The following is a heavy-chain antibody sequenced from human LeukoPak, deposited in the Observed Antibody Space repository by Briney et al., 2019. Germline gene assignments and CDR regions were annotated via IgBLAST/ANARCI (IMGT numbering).Heavy chain of an antibody. D-gene: IGHD3-10*01. V-gene: IGHV3-23*01. CDR2: IHSRGDNT. CDR3: ARQILRGSYFYYLDV. CDR1: GFSFNSFG. J-gene: IGHJ6*03. Sequence: GGSLRLSCAASGFSFNSFGMSWVRQTPGKGLEWVSSIHSRGDNTHYADSVEGRFTISRDTWKNTVYLQMNRLRVEDTATYYCARQILRGSYFYYLDVWGTGTPVTVSS.